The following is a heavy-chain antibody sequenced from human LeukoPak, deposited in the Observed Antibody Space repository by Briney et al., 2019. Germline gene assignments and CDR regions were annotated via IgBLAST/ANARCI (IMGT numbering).Heavy chain of an antibody. J-gene: IGHJ4*01. CDR1: GYTFTDYY. CDR2: MDPKSGET. D-gene: IGHD4-11*01. V-gene: IGHV1-2*02. Sequence: ASVKVSCKASGYTFTDYYIHWVRQAPGQGLEWMGWMDPKSGETNHAQRLQGRVIMTRDTSITTAYMELSRLRSDDTAVYYCALEVYYSDNSAFDYWGQGTLVTVSS. CDR3: ALEVYYSDNSAFDY.